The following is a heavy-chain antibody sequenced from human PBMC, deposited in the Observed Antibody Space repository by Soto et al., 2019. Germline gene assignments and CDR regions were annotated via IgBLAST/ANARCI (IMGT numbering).Heavy chain of an antibody. CDR1: GGSFSGYY. J-gene: IGHJ5*02. D-gene: IGHD3-10*01. CDR2: INHSGST. V-gene: IGHV4-34*01. Sequence: SETLSLTCAVYGGSFSGYYWSWIRQPPGKGLEWIGEINHSGSTNYNPSLKSRVTISVDTSKNQFSLKLSSVTAADTAVYYCARGRSRITMVRGPRTSRTRFDPWGQGTLVTVSS. CDR3: ARGRSRITMVRGPRTSRTRFDP.